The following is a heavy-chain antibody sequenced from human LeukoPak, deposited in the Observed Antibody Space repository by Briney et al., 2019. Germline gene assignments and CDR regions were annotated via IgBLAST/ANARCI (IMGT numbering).Heavy chain of an antibody. D-gene: IGHD3-22*01. CDR3: AKHPSGGYDSSGYYYFDY. Sequence: PGGSLRLSCAASGFTFSSYGMHWVRQAPGKGLEWVAFIRYDGSNKHYADSVKGRFTISRDNSKNTLYLQMNSLRAEDTAVYYCAKHPSGGYDSSGYYYFDYWGQGTLVTVSS. CDR2: IRYDGSNK. V-gene: IGHV3-30*02. J-gene: IGHJ4*02. CDR1: GFTFSSYG.